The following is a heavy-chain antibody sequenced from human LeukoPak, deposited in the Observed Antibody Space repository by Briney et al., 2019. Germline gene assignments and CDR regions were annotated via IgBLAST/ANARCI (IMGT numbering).Heavy chain of an antibody. V-gene: IGHV1-3*01. CDR1: GYIFGHNG. Sequence: ASVKVSCKTSGYIFGHNGISWVRQAPGQRPEWMGWINAGNGNTEYSQKFQDRVTITRDISANTAYMELSSLTSEDTAVYYCARGSYYYGSGSFMGSDYWGQGTLVTVSS. CDR2: INAGNGNT. J-gene: IGHJ4*02. D-gene: IGHD3-10*01. CDR3: ARGSYYYGSGSFMGSDY.